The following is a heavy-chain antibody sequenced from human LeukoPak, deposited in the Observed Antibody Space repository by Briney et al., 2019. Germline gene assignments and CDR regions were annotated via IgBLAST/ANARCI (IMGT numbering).Heavy chain of an antibody. Sequence: GASVKVSCKASGGTFSSYAISWVRQAPGQGLEWMGGIIPIFGTANYAQKFQGRVTITADESTSTAYMELSSLRSEDTAVYYCARDDHSGYDFEDAFDIWGQGTMVTVSS. V-gene: IGHV1-69*01. CDR3: ARDDHSGYDFEDAFDI. CDR1: GGTFSSYA. D-gene: IGHD5-12*01. J-gene: IGHJ3*02. CDR2: IIPIFGTA.